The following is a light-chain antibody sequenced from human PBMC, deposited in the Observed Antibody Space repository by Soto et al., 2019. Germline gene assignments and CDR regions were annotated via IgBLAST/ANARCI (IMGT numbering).Light chain of an antibody. V-gene: IGKV1-39*01. CDR1: QSINNY. J-gene: IGKJ5*01. Sequence: DIQMTQSPSSLSASVGDRVTITCRASQSINNYLNWYQQKPGKAPNLLIHAASSLQSGVPPRFSGSGSGTEFTLAISNVQPEDFAIYYCQQSYRSPITFGQGTRLEI. CDR3: QQSYRSPIT. CDR2: AAS.